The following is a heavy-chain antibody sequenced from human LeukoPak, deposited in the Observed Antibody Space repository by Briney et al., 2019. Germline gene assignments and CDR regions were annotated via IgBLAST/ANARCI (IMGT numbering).Heavy chain of an antibody. CDR1: GGSISSYY. D-gene: IGHD4-23*01. Sequence: SETLSLTCTVSGGSISSYYRSWIRQPPGKGLEWIGYIYYSGSTNYNPSLKSRVTISVDTSKNQFSLKLSSVTAADTAVYYCARVPTTVVTKDAFDIWGQGTMVTVSS. CDR2: IYYSGST. J-gene: IGHJ3*02. V-gene: IGHV4-59*01. CDR3: ARVPTTVVTKDAFDI.